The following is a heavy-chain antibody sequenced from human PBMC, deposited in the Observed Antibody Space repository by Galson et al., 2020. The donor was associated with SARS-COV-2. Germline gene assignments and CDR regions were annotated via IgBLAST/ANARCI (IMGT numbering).Heavy chain of an antibody. CDR2: INPNSGGT. D-gene: IGHD3-9*01. CDR1: GYTFTGYY. Sequence: ASLKVSCKASGYTFTGYYMHWVRQAPGQGLEWMGWINPNSGGTNYAQKFQGRVTMTRDTSISTAYMELSRLRSDDTAVYYCARGPQLRYFDWLLVDYYYYGMDVWGQGTTVTVSS. J-gene: IGHJ6*02. CDR3: ARGPQLRYFDWLLVDYYYYGMDV. V-gene: IGHV1-2*02.